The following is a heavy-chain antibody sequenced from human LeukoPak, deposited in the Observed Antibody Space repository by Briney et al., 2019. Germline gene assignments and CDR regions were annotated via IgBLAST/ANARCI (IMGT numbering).Heavy chain of an antibody. CDR1: GGSISSSSYY. J-gene: IGHJ4*02. D-gene: IGHD3-22*01. CDR2: IYYSGST. CDR3: ARDTPAYYYDSSGYISFDY. V-gene: IGHV4-39*07. Sequence: SETLSLTCTVSGGSISSSSYYWGWIRQPPGKGLEWIGSIYYSGSTYYNPSLKSRVTISVDTSKDQFSLKLSSVTAADTAVYYCARDTPAYYYDSSGYISFDYWGQGTLVTVSS.